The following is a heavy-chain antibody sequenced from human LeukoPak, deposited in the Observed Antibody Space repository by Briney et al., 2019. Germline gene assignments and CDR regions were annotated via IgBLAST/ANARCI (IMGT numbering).Heavy chain of an antibody. Sequence: SLKVSCKASGATFSSYAISWMRQAPGHGLEWMGGIIPIFGTANYAQKFQGRVTITADKSTSTAYMELSSLRSEDTAVYYCARAGCSSTSCQGSDYWGQGTLVTVSS. CDR2: IIPIFGTA. CDR3: ARAGCSSTSCQGSDY. D-gene: IGHD2-2*01. CDR1: GATFSSYA. V-gene: IGHV1-69*06. J-gene: IGHJ4*02.